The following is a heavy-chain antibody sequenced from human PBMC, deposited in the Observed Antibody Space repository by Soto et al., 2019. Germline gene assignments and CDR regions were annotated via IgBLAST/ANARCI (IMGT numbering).Heavy chain of an antibody. CDR2: ISGSTI. J-gene: IGHJ4*02. CDR3: ARGRLRSVWFGELPLDY. Sequence: EVQLLESGGGLVQPGGSLRLSCAASGFTFSSYAMSWVRQAPGKGLEWVSAISGSTIYYADSVKGRFTISRDNAKNSLYLQMNSRRAEDTAVYYCARGRLRSVWFGELPLDYWGQGTLVTVSS. D-gene: IGHD3-10*01. V-gene: IGHV3-23*01. CDR1: GFTFSSYA.